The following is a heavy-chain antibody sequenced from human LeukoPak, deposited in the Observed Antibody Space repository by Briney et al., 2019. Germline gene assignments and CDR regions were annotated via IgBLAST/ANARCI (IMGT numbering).Heavy chain of an antibody. D-gene: IGHD3-10*01. CDR2: ISYDGNNQ. CDR1: GSTFSTFG. V-gene: IGHV3-30*18. J-gene: IGHJ5*02. CDR3: AKEHMLRGVIYWFDP. Sequence: GGSLRLSCAASGSTFSTFGMHWVRQAPGTGLEWVAVISYDGNNQYYSDSVKGRFTISRDNSKNTLYLQMNSLRPEDTALYYCAKEHMLRGVIYWFDPWGQGTLVTVSS.